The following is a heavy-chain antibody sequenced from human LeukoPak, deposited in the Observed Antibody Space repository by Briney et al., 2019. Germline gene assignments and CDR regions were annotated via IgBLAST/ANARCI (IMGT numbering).Heavy chain of an antibody. CDR3: AKDYYDYVWGSYRLAQRH. V-gene: IGHV3-20*04. CDR2: INWNGGST. J-gene: IGHJ4*02. D-gene: IGHD3-16*02. CDR1: GFIFDDYG. Sequence: PGGSLRLSCAASGFIFDDYGMSWVRQAPGKGLEWVSGINWNGGSTGYADSVKGRFTISRDNSKNSLYLQMNSLRAEDTAVYYCAKDYYDYVWGSYRLAQRHWGQGTLVTVSS.